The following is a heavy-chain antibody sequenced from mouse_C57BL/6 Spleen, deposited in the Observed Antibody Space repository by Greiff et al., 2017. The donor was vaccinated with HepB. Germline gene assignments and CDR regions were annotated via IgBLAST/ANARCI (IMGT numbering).Heavy chain of an antibody. V-gene: IGHV1-52*01. Sequence: QVQLQQPGAELVRPGSSVKLSCKASGYTFTSYWMHWVKQRPIQGLEWIGNIDPSDSETHYNQKFKDKATLTVDKSSSTAYMQLSSLTSEDSAVYYCAREGYYGSSPYFDYWGQGTTLTVSS. CDR1: GYTFTSYW. CDR2: IDPSDSET. J-gene: IGHJ2*01. D-gene: IGHD1-1*01. CDR3: AREGYYGSSPYFDY.